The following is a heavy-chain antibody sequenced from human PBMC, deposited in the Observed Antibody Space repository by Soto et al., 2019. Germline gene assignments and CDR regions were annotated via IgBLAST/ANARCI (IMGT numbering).Heavy chain of an antibody. J-gene: IGHJ6*02. CDR3: AREYSSSYYYGMDV. D-gene: IGHD6-6*01. V-gene: IGHV3-33*01. Sequence: QVQLVESGGGVVQPGRSLRLSCAASGFTFSSYGMHWVRQAPGKGLEWVAVIWYDGSNKYYADSVKGRFTISRDNSKNTLYLQMNSLRAEDTAVYYCAREYSSSYYYGMDVWGQGTTVTVSS. CDR1: GFTFSSYG. CDR2: IWYDGSNK.